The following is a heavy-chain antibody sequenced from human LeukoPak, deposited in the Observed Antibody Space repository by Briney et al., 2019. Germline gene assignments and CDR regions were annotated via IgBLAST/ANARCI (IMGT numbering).Heavy chain of an antibody. CDR1: GYRFTSYW. J-gene: IGHJ6*03. CDR2: IYPGDSDT. CDR3: ARAMVRGVKSFGYYYYYYYMDV. Sequence: GESLKISCKGSGYRFTSYWIGWVRQMPGKDLEWMGIIYPGDSDTRYSPSFQGQVTISADKSISTAYLQWSSLKASDTAMYYCARAMVRGVKSFGYYYYYYYMDVWGKGTTVTVSS. V-gene: IGHV5-51*01. D-gene: IGHD3-10*01.